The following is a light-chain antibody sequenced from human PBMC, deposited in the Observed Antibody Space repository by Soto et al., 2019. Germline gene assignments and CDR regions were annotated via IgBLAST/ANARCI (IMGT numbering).Light chain of an antibody. J-gene: IGLJ1*01. Sequence: QSALTQPASVSGSPGQSITVSCTGTSGDVGAYNHVSWYQQHPGKAPKLIISEVTNRPSGVSNRFSGSKSGNTASLTISGLQTEDEAYYYCNSYTTIKPYVFGSGTKLTVL. CDR2: EVT. CDR3: NSYTTIKPYV. V-gene: IGLV2-14*01. CDR1: SGDVGAYNH.